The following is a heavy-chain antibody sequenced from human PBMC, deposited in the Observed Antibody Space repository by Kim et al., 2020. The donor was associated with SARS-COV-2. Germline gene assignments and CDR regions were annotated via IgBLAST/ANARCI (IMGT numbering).Heavy chain of an antibody. CDR3: ARGRQTTRTY. CDR2: EK. V-gene: IGHV3-7*01. Sequence: EKDYVDTGKGRFTISRDNAKNSLYLQMNSLRAEDTAVYYCARGRQTTRTYWGQGTLVTVSS. D-gene: IGHD1-26*01. J-gene: IGHJ4*02.